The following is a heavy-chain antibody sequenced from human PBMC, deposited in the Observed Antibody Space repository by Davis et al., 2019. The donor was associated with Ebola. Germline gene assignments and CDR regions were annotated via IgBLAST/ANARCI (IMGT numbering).Heavy chain of an antibody. V-gene: IGHV3-7*01. D-gene: IGHD2-15*01. CDR2: TKEDGSRQ. CDR1: GFTFSNYW. Sequence: PGGSLRLSCAASGFTFSNYWMNWVRQAPGKGLEWIGQTKEDGSRQYYLDSLKGRFSISRDNAKNSLYLQMNSLRAEDTAVYYCVRGRGWFAQDYWDRGTLVTISS. J-gene: IGHJ4*02. CDR3: VRGRGWFAQDY.